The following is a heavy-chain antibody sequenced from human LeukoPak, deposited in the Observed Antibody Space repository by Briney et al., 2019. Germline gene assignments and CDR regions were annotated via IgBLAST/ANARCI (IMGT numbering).Heavy chain of an antibody. D-gene: IGHD6-13*01. Sequence: GGSLRLSCTVSGFSLTTYIMNWVRQAPGKGLQWVSSIGSTGDSIYYADSLKGRFTISRDTGKDTLYLQMNSLRAEDTAVYYCAKAPYSSSWYFPLLLDYWGQGTLVTVSS. CDR2: IGSTGDSI. CDR1: GFSLTTYI. J-gene: IGHJ4*02. CDR3: AKAPYSSSWYFPLLLDY. V-gene: IGHV3-21*01.